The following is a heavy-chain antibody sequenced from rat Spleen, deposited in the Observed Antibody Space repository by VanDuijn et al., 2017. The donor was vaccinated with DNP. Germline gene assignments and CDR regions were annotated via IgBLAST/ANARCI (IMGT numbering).Heavy chain of an antibody. CDR1: GFTFSDYA. CDR2: VSYDGSRT. V-gene: IGHV5-17*01. D-gene: IGHD1-3*01. J-gene: IGHJ4*01. Sequence: EVQLVESGGGLVQPGRSLKLSCAASGFTFSDYAMAWVRQAPKKGLEWVATVSYDGSRTYYRDSVKGRFTISRDNAKSTLYLQMDSVRSEDTATYYCARDDYGSYGAMDPWGQGSSVTVSS. CDR3: ARDDYGSYGAMDP.